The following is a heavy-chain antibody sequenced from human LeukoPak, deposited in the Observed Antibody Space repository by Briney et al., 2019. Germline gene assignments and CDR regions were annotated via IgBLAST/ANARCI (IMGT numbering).Heavy chain of an antibody. CDR1: GFTFSSYA. CDR2: ISYDGSIK. CDR3: ARDPVVVITVRGYYFDY. J-gene: IGHJ4*02. Sequence: GGSLRLSCVTSGFTFSSYAMHWVRQAPGKGLEWVAVISYDGSIKYYADSVKGRFTISRDNSENTLHLQMNSLRAEDTAVYYCARDPVVVITVRGYYFDYWGQGTLVTVSS. D-gene: IGHD3-22*01. V-gene: IGHV3-30-3*01.